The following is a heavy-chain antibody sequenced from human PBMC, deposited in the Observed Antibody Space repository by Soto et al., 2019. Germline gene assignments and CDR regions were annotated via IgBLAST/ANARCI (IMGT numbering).Heavy chain of an antibody. CDR2: IYWDGDK. Sequence: SGAEQGKQAQRLRLTCTLWGLSLRESEKSVGWIRQPPGKALEWLSLIYWDGDKWYSPSLRSRLTITEDTSKNQVVLTMTNMDPVDTATYYCAHRSSGWQYYFDYWGPGTLVTVSS. CDR3: AHRSSGWQYYFDY. J-gene: IGHJ4*02. V-gene: IGHV2-5*02. D-gene: IGHD6-19*01. CDR1: GLSLRESEKS.